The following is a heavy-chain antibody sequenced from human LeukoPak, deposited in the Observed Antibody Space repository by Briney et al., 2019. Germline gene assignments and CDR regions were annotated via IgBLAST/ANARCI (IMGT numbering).Heavy chain of an antibody. J-gene: IGHJ5*02. CDR2: IKQDGSEK. CDR1: GFTFSNYW. V-gene: IGHV3-7*01. Sequence: GGSLRLSCAASGFTFSNYWMTWVRQAPGKGLEWVANIKQDGSEKYYVDSVKGRFTISRDNAKNSLYLQMNSLRAEDTAVYYCAREKCYSGGSCYRSNWFDPWGQGTLVTVSS. D-gene: IGHD2-15*01. CDR3: AREKCYSGGSCYRSNWFDP.